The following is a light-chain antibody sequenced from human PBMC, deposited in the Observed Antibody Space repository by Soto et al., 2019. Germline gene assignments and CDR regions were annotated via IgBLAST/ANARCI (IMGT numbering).Light chain of an antibody. J-gene: IGLJ1*01. V-gene: IGLV2-23*01. CDR2: EGS. CDR3: CSYAGSSPYV. CDR1: SSDVGSYNL. Sequence: QSALTQPASVSGSPGQSITTSCTGTSSDVGSYNLVSWYQQHPGKAPKLMIYEGSKRPSGVSNRFSGSKSGNTASLTISGLQAEDEAEYYCCSYAGSSPYVFXTGTKGTVL.